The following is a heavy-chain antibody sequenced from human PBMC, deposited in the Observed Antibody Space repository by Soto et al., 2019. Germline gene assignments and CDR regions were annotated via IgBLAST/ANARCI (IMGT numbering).Heavy chain of an antibody. V-gene: IGHV3-23*01. Sequence: DVQLLESGGGLVQPGGSLTLSCAASRFIFSDYAMNWVRQAPGKGLEWVSSIGGGNTDRYYADSVKGRFIISRDNSKNTMYLQVNSLRDDDTAVYYCAKDAVSYNGKWDWFASWGQGTLVTVSS. D-gene: IGHD1-26*01. J-gene: IGHJ5*01. CDR2: IGGGNTDR. CDR1: RFIFSDYA. CDR3: AKDAVSYNGKWDWFAS.